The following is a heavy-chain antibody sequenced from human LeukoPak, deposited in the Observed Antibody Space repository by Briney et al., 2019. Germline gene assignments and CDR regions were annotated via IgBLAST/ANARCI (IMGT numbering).Heavy chain of an antibody. V-gene: IGHV3-53*01. J-gene: IGHJ4*02. CDR1: GFIVSSNY. CDR3: ARGSVWFGERGHFDF. D-gene: IGHD3-10*01. Sequence: PGGSLRLSCAASGFIVSSNYMSWVRQAPGRGLEWVSVIYSDDSTYYADSVKGRFTISGDNSENTLYLQMNSLRAEDTAVYYCARGSVWFGERGHFDFWGQGTLVTVSS. CDR2: IYSDDST.